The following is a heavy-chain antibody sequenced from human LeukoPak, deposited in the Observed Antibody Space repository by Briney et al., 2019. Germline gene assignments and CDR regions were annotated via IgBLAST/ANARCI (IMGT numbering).Heavy chain of an antibody. CDR1: GYTFTNYG. D-gene: IGHD3-10*01. CDR2: ISAYNGNT. CDR3: ARDQAGYYGSGNNWFDP. J-gene: IGHJ5*02. V-gene: IGHV1-18*01. Sequence: ASVKVSCKASGYTFTNYGISWVRQAPGQGLEWMGWISAYNGNTNYAQKLQGRVTMTTDTSTSTAYMELRSLRSDDTAVYYCARDQAGYYGSGNNWFDPWGQGTLVTVSS.